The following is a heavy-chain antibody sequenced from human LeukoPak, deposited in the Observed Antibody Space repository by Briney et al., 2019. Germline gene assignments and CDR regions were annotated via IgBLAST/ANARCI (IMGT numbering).Heavy chain of an antibody. CDR3: ARGGGLDV. D-gene: IGHD3-16*01. J-gene: IGHJ6*02. CDR2: IGSSATTI. CDR1: GFSFSSYG. Sequence: GGSLRLSCVASGFSFSSYGMNWVRQAPGKGLEWVSYIGSSATTIYYAGSMKGRFTVSRDNARNSLYLQMNSLRDEDTAVYFCARGGGLDVWGQGATVTVSS. V-gene: IGHV3-48*02.